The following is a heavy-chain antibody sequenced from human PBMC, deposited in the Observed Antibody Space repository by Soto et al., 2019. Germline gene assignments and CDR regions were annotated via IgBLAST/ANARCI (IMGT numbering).Heavy chain of an antibody. CDR3: AKDRRAGGNSAFYFDF. CDR2: ISATGGGT. D-gene: IGHD3-16*01. Sequence: LRLSCAASGFNFSNYAMSWVRQAPGKGLEWVSLISATGGGTYYADSVKGRFTISRDNSHNTLYLQVHSLTAEDTAVYYCAKDRRAGGNSAFYFDFWGQGAQVTVSS. J-gene: IGHJ4*02. V-gene: IGHV3-23*01. CDR1: GFNFSNYA.